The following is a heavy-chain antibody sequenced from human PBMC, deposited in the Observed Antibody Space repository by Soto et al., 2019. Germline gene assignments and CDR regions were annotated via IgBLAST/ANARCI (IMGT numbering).Heavy chain of an antibody. CDR3: ARDHLILPAHDFFYGSDV. J-gene: IGHJ6*02. V-gene: IGHV3-7*03. Sequence: DVQLKEPGGGLVQPGQSLRLSCEVSGFTLSMYSMTWVRQAPGKGLEWVAKIPQDGSDGHYLDSVKGRFTISRDNAKNSVYLQMNSLRADDTAVYYCARDHLILPAHDFFYGSDVWGQGAKVTVSS. CDR2: IPQDGSDG. D-gene: IGHD2-21*02. CDR1: GFTLSMYS.